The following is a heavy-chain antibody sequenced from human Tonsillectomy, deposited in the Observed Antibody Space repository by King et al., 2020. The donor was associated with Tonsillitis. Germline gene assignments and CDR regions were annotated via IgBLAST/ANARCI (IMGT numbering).Heavy chain of an antibody. CDR2: ISFDESVT. Sequence: VQLVESGGGVVQPGRSLRLSCVGSGFTFSTYVMHWVRQAPGKGLEWVSVISFDESVTYYADSVKGRFTISRDNSKNTLYLQMNSLRTEDTAVYYCARDPPLGGSSEFDYWGQGTLVTVSS. CDR3: ARDPPLGGSSEFDY. V-gene: IGHV3-30*04. CDR1: GFTFSTYV. J-gene: IGHJ4*02. D-gene: IGHD1-26*01.